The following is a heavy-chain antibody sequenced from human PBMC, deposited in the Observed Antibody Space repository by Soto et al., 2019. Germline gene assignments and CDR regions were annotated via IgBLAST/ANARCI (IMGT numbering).Heavy chain of an antibody. Sequence: QLQLQESGPGLVKPSETLSLTCTVSGGSISSSSYYWGWIRQPPGKGLEWMGSIYYSGSTYYNPSLKSRVTISVDTSKNQFSLKLSSVTAADTAVYYCARRHPDYDFWSGYRRDAFDIWGQGTMVTVSS. V-gene: IGHV4-39*01. CDR2: IYYSGST. D-gene: IGHD3-3*01. J-gene: IGHJ3*02. CDR3: ARRHPDYDFWSGYRRDAFDI. CDR1: GGSISSSSYY.